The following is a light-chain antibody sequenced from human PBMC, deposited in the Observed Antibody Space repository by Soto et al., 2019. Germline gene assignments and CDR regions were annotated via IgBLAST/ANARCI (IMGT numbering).Light chain of an antibody. CDR2: KVS. V-gene: IGKV2-30*01. CDR3: MQGAHWPQH. CDR1: QSLVYSDGNTY. J-gene: IGKJ2*01. Sequence: DVVMPQSPLSLPVTLGQPASVSCRSSQSLVYSDGNTYLNWFHQRPGQSPRRLIYKVSNRDSGVPDRVSGSGSVPDFTLKISRVEAEDVGVCYCMQGAHWPQHFGQGTKVEIK.